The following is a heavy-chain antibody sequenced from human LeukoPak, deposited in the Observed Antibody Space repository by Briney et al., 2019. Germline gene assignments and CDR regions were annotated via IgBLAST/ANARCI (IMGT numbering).Heavy chain of an antibody. V-gene: IGHV1-46*01. CDR3: ASALRDSSGYYYGFYDY. CDR2: INPSGGST. D-gene: IGHD3-22*01. CDR1: GYTFTSYY. J-gene: IGHJ4*02. Sequence: ASVKVSCKASGYTFTSYYMHWVRQAPGQGLEWMGIINPSGGSTSYAQKFQGRVTMTRDTSTSTVYMELSSLRSEDTAVYYCASALRDSSGYYYGFYDYWGQGTLVTVSS.